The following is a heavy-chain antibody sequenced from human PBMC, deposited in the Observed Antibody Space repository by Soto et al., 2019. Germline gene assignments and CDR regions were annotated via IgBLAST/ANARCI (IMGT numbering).Heavy chain of an antibody. J-gene: IGHJ6*03. CDR2: ISAYNGNT. Sequence: QVQLLQSGAEVKKPGASVKVSCKASGYTFTNYGITLVRQAPGQGLEGMGWISAYNGNTHDTQSLQGRVTMTTDTSTSTAYMELRGVRSDVTAVYYCARVRQLVGYFHDYMDFWGQGTPVTVSS. D-gene: IGHD6-6*01. V-gene: IGHV1-18*01. CDR3: ARVRQLVGYFHDYMDF. CDR1: GYTFTNYG.